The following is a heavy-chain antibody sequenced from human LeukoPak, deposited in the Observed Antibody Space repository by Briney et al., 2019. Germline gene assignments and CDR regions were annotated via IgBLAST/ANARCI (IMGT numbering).Heavy chain of an antibody. V-gene: IGHV4-61*02. CDR2: IYTSGST. Sequence: SETLSLTCTVSGGSISSGSYYWRWIRQPAGKGLEWIGRIYTSGSTNYNPSLKSRVTISVDTSKNQFSLKLSSVTAADTAVYYCARAASVTAIYFDYWGQGTLVTVSS. CDR1: GGSISSGSYY. D-gene: IGHD2-21*02. CDR3: ARAASVTAIYFDY. J-gene: IGHJ4*02.